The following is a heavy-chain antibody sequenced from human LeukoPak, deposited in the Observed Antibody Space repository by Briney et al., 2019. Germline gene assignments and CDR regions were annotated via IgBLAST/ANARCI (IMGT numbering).Heavy chain of an antibody. J-gene: IGHJ4*02. CDR2: FDPEDGET. CDR1: GYTLTELS. Sequence: ASVKVSCKVSGYTLTELSMHWVRQAPGKGLEWMGGFDPEDGETIYAQRFRGRVTMTEGTSTDTAYMELSSLRSEDTAVYYCATDPSGWYVFDYWGQGTLVTVSS. V-gene: IGHV1-24*01. CDR3: ATDPSGWYVFDY. D-gene: IGHD6-19*01.